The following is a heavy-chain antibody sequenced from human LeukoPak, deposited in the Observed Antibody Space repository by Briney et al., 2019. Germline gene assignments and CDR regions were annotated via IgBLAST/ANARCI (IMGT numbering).Heavy chain of an antibody. CDR2: ISAYNGNT. D-gene: IGHD3-10*01. Sequence: ASVKVSCKASGYTFTSYGISWVRQAPGQGLEWMGWISAYNGNTNYAQKLQGRVTMTTDTSTSTAYMELRSLRSDDTAVYYCARGITMVRGVIITYYFDYWGQGTLVTVSS. V-gene: IGHV1-18*01. CDR1: GYTFTSYG. J-gene: IGHJ4*02. CDR3: ARGITMVRGVIITYYFDY.